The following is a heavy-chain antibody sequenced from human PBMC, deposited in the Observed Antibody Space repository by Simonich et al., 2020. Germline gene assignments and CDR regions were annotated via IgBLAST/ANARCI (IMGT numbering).Heavy chain of an antibody. D-gene: IGHD2-21*02. CDR3: ARHKFWVEVVTAIPGYWYFDL. Sequence: QVQLQESGPGLVKPSETLSLTCTVSGGSISSYYWSWIRQPPGKRLEWIGYIYYSGSTNYNPSRKSRVTISVDTSKNQFSLKLSSVTAADTAVYYCARHKFWVEVVTAIPGYWYFDLWGRGTLDTVSS. CDR2: IYYSGST. V-gene: IGHV4-59*08. CDR1: GGSISSYY. J-gene: IGHJ2*01.